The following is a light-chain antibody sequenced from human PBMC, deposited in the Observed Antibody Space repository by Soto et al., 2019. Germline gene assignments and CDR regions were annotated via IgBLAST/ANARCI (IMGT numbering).Light chain of an antibody. CDR2: ATS. J-gene: IGKJ2*01. V-gene: IGKV1-39*01. Sequence: DIQVTQSPPSLSAYVGDRVTITCRASQNIFTYLNWYQQRPGQAPNLLIYATSNLQSGVPSRFSCSGSGTDFTLTTSSLQPEDFASYYCQHSYSSPTFGQGTMVEIK. CDR3: QHSYSSPT. CDR1: QNIFTY.